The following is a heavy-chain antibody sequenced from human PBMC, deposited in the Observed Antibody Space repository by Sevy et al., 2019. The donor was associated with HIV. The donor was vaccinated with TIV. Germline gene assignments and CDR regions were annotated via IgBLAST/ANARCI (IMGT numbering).Heavy chain of an antibody. CDR3: ARLLSCGGDCYYLDY. CDR2: ISHDGNYK. V-gene: IGHV3-30-3*01. J-gene: IGHJ4*02. Sequence: GGCLRLSCAASGFTFSNYDMHWVRQAPGKGLEWMAVISHDGNYKNYADSVKVRFTISRDDFKNTLYLQMSSLRPEDAAVYFCARLLSCGGDCYYLDYWGQGALVTVSS. D-gene: IGHD2-21*02. CDR1: GFTFSNYD.